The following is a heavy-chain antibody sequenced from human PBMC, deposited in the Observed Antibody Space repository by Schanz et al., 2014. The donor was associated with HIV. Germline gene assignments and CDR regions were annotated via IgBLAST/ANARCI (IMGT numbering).Heavy chain of an antibody. J-gene: IGHJ3*02. CDR3: AIRTPMISFGAFAT. D-gene: IGHD3-16*01. Sequence: EVQLLESGGGLVQPGGSLRLSCAVSGFTITSYGMSWVRQAPGKGLEWVSTISAGVGTASYADSVKGRFTISRDNSKKMLFLQMNRLRAEDTAVYYCAIRTPMISFGAFATWGRGTMVTVSS. CDR1: GFTITSYG. V-gene: IGHV3-23*01. CDR2: ISAGVGTA.